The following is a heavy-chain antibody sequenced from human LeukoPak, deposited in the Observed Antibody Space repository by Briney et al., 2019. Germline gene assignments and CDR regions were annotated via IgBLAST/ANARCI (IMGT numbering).Heavy chain of an antibody. D-gene: IGHD2-15*01. CDR3: AKGLLETCSGATCYPLDS. J-gene: IGHJ4*02. CDR2: ITGRGTNT. V-gene: IGHV3-23*01. CDR1: GFTFSSYA. Sequence: GGSLRLSCAASGFTFSSYAMGWVRQCPGKGLELLSLITGRGTNTYYPDTVKGRFAISRDNSKNTLYLQMNSLRVEDTAVYYCAKGLLETCSGATCYPLDSWGQGTLVTVSS.